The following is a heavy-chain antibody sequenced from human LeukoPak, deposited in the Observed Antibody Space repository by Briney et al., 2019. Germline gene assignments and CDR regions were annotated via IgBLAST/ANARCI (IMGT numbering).Heavy chain of an antibody. CDR1: RFAFNKFA. Sequence: GGSLRLSCAASRFAFNKFAMSWVRQAPGKGLEWVSSASGSGGSTYYADSVNGRFTISRDNSKNTLYLQMNSLRAEDTAVYYCAKDLGSVVTPPSLDYWGQGTLVTVSS. CDR3: AKDLGSVVTPPSLDY. D-gene: IGHD4-23*01. J-gene: IGHJ4*02. V-gene: IGHV3-23*01. CDR2: ASGSGGST.